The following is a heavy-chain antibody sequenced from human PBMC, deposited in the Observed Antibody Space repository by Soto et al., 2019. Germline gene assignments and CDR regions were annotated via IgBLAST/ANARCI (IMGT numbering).Heavy chain of an antibody. D-gene: IGHD2-2*01. V-gene: IGHV1-8*01. CDR3: ARATDIVVVPAATANWFDP. J-gene: IGHJ5*02. CDR2: MNPNSGNT. CDR1: GYTFTSYD. Sequence: GXSGEVSCKAAGYTFTSYDINWVRQATGQGLEWMGWMNPNSGNTGYAQKFQGRVTMTRNTSISTAYMELSSLRSEDTAVYYCARATDIVVVPAATANWFDPWGQGTLVTVSS.